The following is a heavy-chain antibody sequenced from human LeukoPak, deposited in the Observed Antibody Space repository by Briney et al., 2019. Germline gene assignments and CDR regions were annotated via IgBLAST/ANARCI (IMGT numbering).Heavy chain of an antibody. CDR3: AKDSHYSSYYMDV. V-gene: IGHV3-30*02. CDR2: IRYDGSNK. CDR1: GFTFSNYW. Sequence: GGSLRLSCAASGFTFSNYWMSWVRQAPGKGLEWVAFIRYDGSNKYYADSVKGRFTISRDNSKNTLYLQMNSLRAEDTAVYYCAKDSHYSSYYMDVWGKGTTVTVSS. J-gene: IGHJ6*03.